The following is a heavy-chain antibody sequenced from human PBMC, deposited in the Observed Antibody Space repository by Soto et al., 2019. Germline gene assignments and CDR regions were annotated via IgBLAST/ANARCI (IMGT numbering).Heavy chain of an antibody. CDR3: AKGDIFGWYPSGGGGMYV. J-gene: IGHJ6*03. D-gene: IGHD6-19*01. CDR2: ISGSGGST. Sequence: GGSLRLSCAASGVTFSIYALSWVRQAPGTGLEWVSAISGSGGSTYYADSVKGRFTISRDNSKNTLYLQMNSLRAEDTAVYYCAKGDIFGWYPSGGGGMYVRGKGTTVTGSS. CDR1: GVTFSIYA. V-gene: IGHV3-23*01.